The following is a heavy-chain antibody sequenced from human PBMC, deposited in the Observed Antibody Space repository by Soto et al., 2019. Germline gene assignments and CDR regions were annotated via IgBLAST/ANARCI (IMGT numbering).Heavy chain of an antibody. CDR2: ITPIFGTA. V-gene: IGHV1-69*01. Sequence: QVQLVQSGAEVKKPGSSVKVSCKASGGTFSSYAISWVGQAPGQGLEWMGGITPIFGTANYAQKFQGRVTITADESTSTAYMELSSLRSEDTAVYYCARNSKGAKIAAHVYYYYGMDVWGQGTTVTVSS. CDR3: ARNSKGAKIAAHVYYYYGMDV. J-gene: IGHJ6*02. CDR1: GGTFSSYA. D-gene: IGHD6-25*01.